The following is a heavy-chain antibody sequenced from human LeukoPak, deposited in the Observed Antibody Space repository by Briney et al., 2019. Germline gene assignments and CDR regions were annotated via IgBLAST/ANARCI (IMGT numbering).Heavy chain of an antibody. V-gene: IGHV3-48*03. CDR2: ISSSGSTI. Sequence: GGSLRLSCAASGFTFSSYEMNWVRQAPGKGLEWVSYISSSGSTIYYADSVKGRFTISRDNAKNSLYLQMNSLRAEDTAVYYCARDPDVGNYYYYGMDVWGQGTTVTVSS. J-gene: IGHJ6*02. CDR1: GFTFSSYE. CDR3: ARDPDVGNYYYYGMDV.